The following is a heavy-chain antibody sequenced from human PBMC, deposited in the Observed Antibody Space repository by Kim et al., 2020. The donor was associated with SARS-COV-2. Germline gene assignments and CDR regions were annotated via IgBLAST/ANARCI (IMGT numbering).Heavy chain of an antibody. V-gene: IGHV1-69*13. J-gene: IGHJ3*02. Sequence: SVKVSCKASGGTFSSYAISWVRQAPGQGLEWMGGIIPIFGTANYAQKFQGRVTITADESTSTAYMELSSLRSEDTAVYYCAREGRRELLAAFDIWGQGTMVTVSS. CDR1: GGTFSSYA. CDR2: IIPIFGTA. CDR3: AREGRRELLAAFDI. D-gene: IGHD1-26*01.